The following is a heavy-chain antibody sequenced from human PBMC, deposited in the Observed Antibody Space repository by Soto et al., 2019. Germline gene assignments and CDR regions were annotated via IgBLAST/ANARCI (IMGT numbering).Heavy chain of an antibody. CDR2: IYYSGST. D-gene: IGHD5-18*01. CDR3: ARGGYSYGRYFDY. Sequence: LSLTCTVSGGSISSGGYYWSWIRQHPGKGLEWIGYIYYSGSTYYNPSLKSRVTISVDTSKNQFSLKLSSVTAADTAVYYCARGGYSYGRYFDYWGQGTLVTSPQ. J-gene: IGHJ4*02. V-gene: IGHV4-31*03. CDR1: GGSISSGGYY.